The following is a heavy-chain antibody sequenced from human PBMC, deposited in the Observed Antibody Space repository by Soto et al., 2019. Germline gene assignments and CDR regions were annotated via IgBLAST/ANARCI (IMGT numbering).Heavy chain of an antibody. CDR1: GDSISGCDYF. CDR2: VCSSGTT. CDR3: GRHRRETRTYAQPLDN. D-gene: IGHD1-7*01. Sequence: SETLSLTCSVSGDSISGCDYFWGWVRQPPGKGLAWIGSVCSSGTTYYNPSLKSRVTISVDTSNNQFSLSLTSVTAADTAVYFCGRHRRETRTYAQPLDNWGQGILVTVSS. J-gene: IGHJ4*02. V-gene: IGHV4-39*01.